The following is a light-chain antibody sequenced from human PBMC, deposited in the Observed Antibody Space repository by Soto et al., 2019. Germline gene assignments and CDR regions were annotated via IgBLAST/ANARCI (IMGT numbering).Light chain of an antibody. CDR2: KAP. CDR3: QQYNSYSPLT. V-gene: IGKV1-5*03. Sequence: DIQMTQTPSTLSASVGDRVTITCRASQSISSWLAWYQQKPGKAPKLLIYKAPSLESGVPSRFSGSGSGTEFTLTISSLQPDDFATYYCQQYNSYSPLTFGGGTKV. J-gene: IGKJ4*01. CDR1: QSISSW.